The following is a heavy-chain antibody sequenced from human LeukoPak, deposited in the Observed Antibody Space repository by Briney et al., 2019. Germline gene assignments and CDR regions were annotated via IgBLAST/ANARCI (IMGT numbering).Heavy chain of an antibody. J-gene: IGHJ4*02. CDR1: GGSISSHY. CDR2: IYSSGST. Sequence: SETLSLTCTVSGGSISSHYWGWIRQPAGKGLEWIGRIYSSGSTNYNPSLKSRVTMSVDTSKNQFSLKLSSVTAADTAVYYCARLSYSGSYTNYFDYWGQGTLVTVSS. CDR3: ARLSYSGSYTNYFDY. D-gene: IGHD1-26*01. V-gene: IGHV4-4*07.